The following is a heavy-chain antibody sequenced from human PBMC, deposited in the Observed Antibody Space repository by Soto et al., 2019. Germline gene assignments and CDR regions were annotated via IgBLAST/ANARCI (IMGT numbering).Heavy chain of an antibody. CDR3: ARPSWNDYPWVHQGPYGMDV. D-gene: IGHD1-1*01. CDR2: ISSSSSYI. V-gene: IGHV3-21*01. CDR1: GFTCCSYS. Sequence: GGSLTVSCAASGFTCCSYSLNYVRQAPGKGLKWISSISSSSSYIYYADSVKGRFTISRDNAKNSLYLQMNSLRAEDTAVYYCARPSWNDYPWVHQGPYGMDVWGQGTTVTVSS. J-gene: IGHJ6*02.